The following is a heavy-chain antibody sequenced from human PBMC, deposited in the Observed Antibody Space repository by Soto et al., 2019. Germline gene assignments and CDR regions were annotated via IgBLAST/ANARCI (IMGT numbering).Heavy chain of an antibody. V-gene: IGHV4-30-4*01. CDR3: AREGYCSSTSCYNFDY. CDR1: GGSINSGDYY. CDR2: IDYSGST. Sequence: SETLSLTCRVSGGSINSGDYYCSWMRQPPGKGLEWIGYIDYSGSTYYNPSLKSRVTISVDTSKNQFSLKLSSVTAADTAVYYCAREGYCSSTSCYNFDYWGQGTLVTVYS. D-gene: IGHD2-2*01. J-gene: IGHJ4*02.